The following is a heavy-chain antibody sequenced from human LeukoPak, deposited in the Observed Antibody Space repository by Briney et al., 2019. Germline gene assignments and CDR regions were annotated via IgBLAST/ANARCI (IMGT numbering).Heavy chain of an antibody. V-gene: IGHV3-23*01. CDR1: GFTFSSYA. CDR2: ISGSGGST. J-gene: IGHJ4*02. D-gene: IGHD7-27*01. Sequence: GGSLRLSCAASGFTFSSYAMSWVRQAPGKGLEWVSAISGSGGSTYYADSVKGRFTISRDNAKNSLYLQVNSLRVEDTAVYYCARGSSEIYTGFEDYWGQGTLVTVSS. CDR3: ARGSSEIYTGFEDY.